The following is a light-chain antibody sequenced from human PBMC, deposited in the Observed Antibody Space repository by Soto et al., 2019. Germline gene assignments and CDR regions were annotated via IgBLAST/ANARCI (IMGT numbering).Light chain of an antibody. CDR2: GAS. J-gene: IGKJ1*01. CDR3: QQYDNWLWT. CDR1: QSVSSN. V-gene: IGKV3D-15*01. Sequence: EIVMTQSPATLSVSPGERATLSCRASQSVSSNLAWYQQKPGQAPRLLIYGASTRATGIPDRFSGSGSGTEFTLTIGSLQSEDCAVYYCQQYDNWLWTFGQGTKVDIK.